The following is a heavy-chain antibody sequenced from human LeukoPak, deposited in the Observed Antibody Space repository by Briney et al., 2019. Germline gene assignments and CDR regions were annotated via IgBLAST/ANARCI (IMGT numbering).Heavy chain of an antibody. CDR2: ISGSGGST. CDR3: ARDRYDYVWGTYDEYYFHY. V-gene: IGHV3-23*01. CDR1: GFTFTSYA. D-gene: IGHD3-16*01. Sequence: GGCLRLSCAASGFTFTSYAMSWVRQAPGKGLEWVSAISGSGGSTYYADSVKGRFTISRDNSKNTLYLQMNSLRAEDTAVFYCARDRYDYVWGTYDEYYFHYWGQGTLVTVSS. J-gene: IGHJ4*02.